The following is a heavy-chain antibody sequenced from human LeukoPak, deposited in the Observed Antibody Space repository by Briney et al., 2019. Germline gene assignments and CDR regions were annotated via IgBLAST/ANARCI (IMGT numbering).Heavy chain of an antibody. D-gene: IGHD3-3*01. CDR2: IYYTGNT. CDR1: GGSISVYY. V-gene: IGHV4-59*01. J-gene: IGHJ6*03. Sequence: SETLSLTCTVSGGSISVYYWSWIRQPPGKRLEWIGYIYYTGNTNYNPSLKSRVTISVDTSKNQFSLKLNSVTAADTAIYYCAREADDFWRHDYYYYYMDVWGKGTTVTVSS. CDR3: AREADDFWRHDYYYYYMDV.